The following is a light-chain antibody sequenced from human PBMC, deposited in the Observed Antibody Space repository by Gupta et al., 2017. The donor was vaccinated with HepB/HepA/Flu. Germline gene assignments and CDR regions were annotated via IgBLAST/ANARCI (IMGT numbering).Light chain of an antibody. J-gene: IGKJ2*02. V-gene: IGKV3-20*01. CDR3: QQEGNSPGT. Sequence: EIVLTQSSGTLSLSPGERATLSCRASQSVRSKYLGWYQQKPGQAPRLLMYGASSRANGIPDRFSGSGSGTEFTLTISRREPEDFAVYYCQQEGNSPGTFGQGTKVDIK. CDR2: GAS. CDR1: QSVRSKY.